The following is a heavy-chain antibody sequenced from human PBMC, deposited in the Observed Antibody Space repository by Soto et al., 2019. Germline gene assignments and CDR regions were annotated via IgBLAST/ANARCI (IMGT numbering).Heavy chain of an antibody. V-gene: IGHV4-59*08. CDR3: ARAPWELLSDYYYGMDV. D-gene: IGHD1-26*01. CDR1: GGSISSYY. Sequence: SETLSLTCTVSGGSISSYYWSWIRHPPVKELERIGYIYYSGSTNYNPSLKSLVTISVVTSKNQFSLKLSSVTAADTAVYYCARAPWELLSDYYYGMDVWGQGTTVTVSS. J-gene: IGHJ6*02. CDR2: IYYSGST.